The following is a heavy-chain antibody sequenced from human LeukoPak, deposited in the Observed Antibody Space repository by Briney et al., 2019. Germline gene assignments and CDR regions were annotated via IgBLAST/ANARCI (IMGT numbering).Heavy chain of an antibody. CDR1: GFTFSSYA. Sequence: GGSLRLSCAASGFTFSSYAMHWVGQAPGKGLEWVAVISYDGSNKYYADSVKGRFTISRGNSKNTLYQQMNSLRAEDTAVYYCARGYDSSGYYYGDYYYYMDVWGKGTTVTVSS. D-gene: IGHD3-22*01. J-gene: IGHJ6*03. CDR2: ISYDGSNK. V-gene: IGHV3-30-3*01. CDR3: ARGYDSSGYYYGDYYYYMDV.